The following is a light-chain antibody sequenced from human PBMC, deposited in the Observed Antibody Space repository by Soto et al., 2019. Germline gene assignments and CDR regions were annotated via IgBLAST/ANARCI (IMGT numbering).Light chain of an antibody. Sequence: QSVLTQPPSVSGAPGQRVTISCTGSSSNVGAGYDVHWYQQLPGTAPRLLIYGNDNRPSWPSGGPDRFSGYPSGTSASLALTGLQDEHEAPYYCQPYNRSLNGYIFGTGTKVTAL. J-gene: IGLJ1*01. CDR3: QPYNRSLNGYI. CDR1: SSNVGAGYD. V-gene: IGLV1-40*01. CDR2: GND.